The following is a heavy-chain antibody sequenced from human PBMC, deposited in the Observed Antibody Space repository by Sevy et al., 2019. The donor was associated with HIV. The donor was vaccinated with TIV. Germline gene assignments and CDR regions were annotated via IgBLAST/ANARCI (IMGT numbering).Heavy chain of an antibody. V-gene: IGHV3-7*03. CDR1: GFTLSSFW. D-gene: IGHD3-22*01. J-gene: IGHJ3*02. CDR3: ARDMYHCDRSVYYDAFDI. Sequence: GGSLRLSCAASGFTLSSFWMTWVRQAPGKGLEWVANIKEDGSDKNYLDSVKGRFTISRDNAKNSLSLQMNSLRAEDTAVYYCARDMYHCDRSVYYDAFDIWGQGTMVTVSS. CDR2: IKEDGSDK.